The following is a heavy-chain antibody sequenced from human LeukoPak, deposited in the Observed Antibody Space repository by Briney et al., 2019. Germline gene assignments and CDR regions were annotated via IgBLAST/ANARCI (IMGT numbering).Heavy chain of an antibody. CDR3: ARTSSAYWNAFDI. CDR2: IRYDGSNK. Sequence: GGSLRLSCAASGFTFSSYGMHWVRQAPGKGLEWVAFIRYDGSNKYYADSVKGRFTISRDNAKKSLYLQMNSLRAEDTAVYYCARTSSAYWNAFDIWGQGTMVTVSS. D-gene: IGHD3-22*01. J-gene: IGHJ3*02. V-gene: IGHV3-30*02. CDR1: GFTFSSYG.